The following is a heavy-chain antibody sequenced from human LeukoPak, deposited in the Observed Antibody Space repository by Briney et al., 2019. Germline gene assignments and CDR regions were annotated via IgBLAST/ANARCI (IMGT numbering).Heavy chain of an antibody. CDR2: MSPNSGNT. CDR1: GYTFTSYD. V-gene: IGHV1-8*01. J-gene: IGHJ4*02. Sequence: ALVKVSCKASGYTFTSYDINWVRQATGQGLEWMGWMSPNSGNTGYAQKFHGRVTMTRDTSIGTAYLELSSLKSEDTAVYYCARTPPNWGADYWGQGTLVTVSS. D-gene: IGHD7-27*01. CDR3: ARTPPNWGADY.